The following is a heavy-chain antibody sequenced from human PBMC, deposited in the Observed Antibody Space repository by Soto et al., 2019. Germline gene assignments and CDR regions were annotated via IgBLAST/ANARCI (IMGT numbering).Heavy chain of an antibody. CDR3: ARLAADGTFLDY. CDR1: GGSISSSSYY. CDR2: IYYSGST. D-gene: IGHD6-13*01. V-gene: IGHV4-39*01. J-gene: IGHJ4*02. Sequence: PSETLSLTCTVSGGSISSSSYYWGWIRQPPGKGLEWIGSIYYSGSTYYNPSLKSRVTISVDTSKNQFSLKLSSVTAADTAVYYCARLAADGTFLDYWGQGTLVTVSS.